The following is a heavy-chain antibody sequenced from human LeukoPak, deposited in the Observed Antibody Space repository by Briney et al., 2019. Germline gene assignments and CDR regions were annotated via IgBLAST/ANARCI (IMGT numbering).Heavy chain of an antibody. J-gene: IGHJ3*02. Sequence: SETLSLTCAVSGASISSSNYYWGWIRQPPGKGLEWIGSMYSSGSTYYNPSLKSRVTISVDTSKNQFSLKLSSVTAADTAVYYCARGPPDCSSASCYAFDAFDIWGQGTMVTVSS. CDR2: MYSSGST. CDR1: GASISSSNYY. V-gene: IGHV4-39*07. D-gene: IGHD2-2*01. CDR3: ARGPPDCSSASCYAFDAFDI.